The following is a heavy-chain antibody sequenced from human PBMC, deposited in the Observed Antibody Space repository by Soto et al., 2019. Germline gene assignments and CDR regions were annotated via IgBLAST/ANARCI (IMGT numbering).Heavy chain of an antibody. V-gene: IGHV4-4*02. J-gene: IGHJ4*02. Sequence: QVQLQESGPGLVKPSGTLSLTCTVSGSSISSTSSGDWWSWVRQHPGKGLEWIGEIHHSGSTNYNPSLKSRVTMSVDKSKNQCSLRLSSVTAADTAVYYCAKMVGATLVDYWGQGTLVTVSS. CDR1: GSSISSTSSGDW. CDR2: IHHSGST. CDR3: AKMVGATLVDY. D-gene: IGHD1-26*01.